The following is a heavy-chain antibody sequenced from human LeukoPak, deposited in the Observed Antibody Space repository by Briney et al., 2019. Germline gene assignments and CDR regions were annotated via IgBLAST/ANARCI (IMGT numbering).Heavy chain of an antibody. D-gene: IGHD3-3*01. CDR3: ARTVPLTYYDFWSGYVEYYFDY. Sequence: PSQTLSLTCTVSGGSISSGDYYWSWIRQPPGKGLEWFGYIYYSGSTYYNPSLKSRVTISVDTSKNQFSLKLSSVTAADTAVYYCARTVPLTYYDFWSGYVEYYFDYWGQGTLVTVSS. CDR1: GGSISSGDYY. J-gene: IGHJ4*02. V-gene: IGHV4-30-4*01. CDR2: IYYSGST.